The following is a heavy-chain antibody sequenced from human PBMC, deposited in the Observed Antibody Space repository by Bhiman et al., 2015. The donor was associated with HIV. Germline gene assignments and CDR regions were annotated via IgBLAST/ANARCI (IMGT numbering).Heavy chain of an antibody. Sequence: EVQLVESGGGLVQPGGSLRLSCAASGFTFSSYWMSWVRQAPGKGLEWVANIKQDGSEKYYVDSVKGRFTISRDNAKNSLYLQMNSLRAEDTALYYCASVGSRPFAPYLDQYYFDYWGQGTLVTVSS. D-gene: IGHD3-10*01. CDR3: ASVGSRPFAPYLDQYYFDY. CDR1: GFTFSSYW. V-gene: IGHV3-7*03. CDR2: IKQDGSEK. J-gene: IGHJ4*02.